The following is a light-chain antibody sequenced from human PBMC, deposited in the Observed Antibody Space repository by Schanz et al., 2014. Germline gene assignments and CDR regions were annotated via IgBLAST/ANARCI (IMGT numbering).Light chain of an antibody. CDR3: AAWDDXXNVV. Sequence: QSVLTQPPSASGTPGQRVTVSCSGSTSNIGTNTVNWYQQLPGTAPKLLIYSYNQRPSGVPDRFSASKSDTSASLAISGLQSEDEADYYCAAWDDXXNVVFGGGTXLTVL. CDR1: TSNIGTNT. V-gene: IGLV1-44*01. J-gene: IGLJ2*01. CDR2: SYN.